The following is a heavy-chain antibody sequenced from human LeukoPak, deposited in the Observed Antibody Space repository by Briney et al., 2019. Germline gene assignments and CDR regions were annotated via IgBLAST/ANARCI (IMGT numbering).Heavy chain of an antibody. CDR2: ISGSGGST. CDR3: AKDGAYYYDSSGYYYED. V-gene: IGHV3-23*01. J-gene: IGHJ4*02. D-gene: IGHD3-22*01. Sequence: GGSLRLSCAASGFTLSSYAMSWVRQAPGKGLEWVSAISGSGGSTYYADSVKGRFTISRDNSKNTLYLQMNSLRAEDTAVYYCAKDGAYYYDSSGYYYEDWGQGTLVTVSS. CDR1: GFTLSSYA.